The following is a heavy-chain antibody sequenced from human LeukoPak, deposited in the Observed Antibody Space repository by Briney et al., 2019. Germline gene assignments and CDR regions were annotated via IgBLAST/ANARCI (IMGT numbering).Heavy chain of an antibody. J-gene: IGHJ4*02. CDR3: ARAIRYQLLSDY. Sequence: ASVKVSCKTSGYTFSTYDINWLRQAAGQGLEWMGWMNPNSANTGFAQKFQGRAAITRDTSTATAYLELSSLTSEDTAVYYCARAIRYQLLSDYWSQGTLVTVSS. V-gene: IGHV1-8*03. D-gene: IGHD2-2*01. CDR2: MNPNSANT. CDR1: GYTFSTYD.